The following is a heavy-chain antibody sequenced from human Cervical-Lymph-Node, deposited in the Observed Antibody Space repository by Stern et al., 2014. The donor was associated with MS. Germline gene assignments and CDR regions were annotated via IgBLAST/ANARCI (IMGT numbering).Heavy chain of an antibody. CDR3: ARVNSGYNWFDY. V-gene: IGHV4-4*02. J-gene: IGHJ4*02. D-gene: IGHD5-12*01. Sequence: QLQESGPGLVKPSGTLSLICAVSGGSISDTNWWAWVRQTPRMGLEWSGEIYHSGPANLNPSLKSRVIMSVDKSKNQFSLEVKSVTAADTAIYYCARVNSGYNWFDYWGQGSLVTVSS. CDR2: IYHSGPA. CDR1: GGSISDTNW.